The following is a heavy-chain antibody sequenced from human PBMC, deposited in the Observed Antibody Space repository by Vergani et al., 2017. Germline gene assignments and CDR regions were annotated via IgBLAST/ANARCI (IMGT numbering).Heavy chain of an antibody. CDR3: AREEEIVGALYGMDV. Sequence: EVQLVETGGGLIQPGGSLRLSCAASGFTVSSNYMSWVRQAPGKGLEWVSVIYSGGSTYYADSVKGRFTISRDSSKNTLYLQMNSLRAEDTAVYYCAREEEIVGALYGMDVWGQGTTVTVSS. CDR2: IYSGGST. V-gene: IGHV3-53*02. J-gene: IGHJ6*02. CDR1: GFTVSSNY. D-gene: IGHD1-26*01.